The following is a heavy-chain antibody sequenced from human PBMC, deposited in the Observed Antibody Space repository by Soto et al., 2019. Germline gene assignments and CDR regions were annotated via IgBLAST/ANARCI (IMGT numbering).Heavy chain of an antibody. CDR3: ARDRDSSYFPPPYYFDS. Sequence: QVQLVESGGGVVQPGRSLRLSCAASAFTFRSHTMHWVRQAPGKGLEWVATISYDGSKTNYADSVRGRFTISRDNSKSTLFLQMDSLRPEDTAVYSCARDRDSSYFPPPYYFDSWGQGTLVTVSS. V-gene: IGHV3-30*04. D-gene: IGHD4-4*01. CDR2: ISYDGSKT. J-gene: IGHJ4*02. CDR1: AFTFRSHT.